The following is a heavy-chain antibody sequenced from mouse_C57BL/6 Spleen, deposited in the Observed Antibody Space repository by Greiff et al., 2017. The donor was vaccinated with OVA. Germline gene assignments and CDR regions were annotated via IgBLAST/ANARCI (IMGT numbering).Heavy chain of an antibody. CDR2: INPSSGYT. CDR3: ARGGSSGYSDYYAMDY. V-gene: IGHV1-4*01. J-gene: IGHJ4*01. Sequence: QVQLKPSGAELARPGASVKMSCKASGYPFTSYTMHWVKQRPGQGLEWIGYINPSSGYTKYNQKFKDKATFTADKSSSTAYMQLSSLTSEDSAVYYCARGGSSGYSDYYAMDYWGQGTSVTVSS. CDR1: GYPFTSYT. D-gene: IGHD3-2*02.